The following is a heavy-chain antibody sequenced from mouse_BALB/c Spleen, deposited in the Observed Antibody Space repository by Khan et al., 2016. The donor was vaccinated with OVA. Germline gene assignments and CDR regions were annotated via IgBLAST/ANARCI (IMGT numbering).Heavy chain of an antibody. Sequence: QVQLKESGPELVRPGESVKISCKGSGYTFTDYAMHWVKQSHAKSLEWIGVISIYYDNTNYNQKFKGKATMTVDKSSSTAYMELARLTSEDSAIYCCARGGQWFRQGGGNSDYWGQGTTLTVSS. CDR2: ISIYYDNT. CDR1: GYTFTDYA. V-gene: IGHV1S137*01. J-gene: IGHJ2*01. CDR3: ARGGQWFRQGGGNSDY. D-gene: IGHD2-2*01.